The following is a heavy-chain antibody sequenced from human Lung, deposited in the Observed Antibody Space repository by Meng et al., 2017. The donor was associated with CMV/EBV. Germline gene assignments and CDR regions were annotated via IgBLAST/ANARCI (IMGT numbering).Heavy chain of an antibody. CDR3: ARTNTPMFTWGPYFDY. V-gene: IGHV5-51*01. CDR2: IYPGDSDT. J-gene: IGHJ4*02. D-gene: IGHD5-18*01. CDR1: GYTFATSW. Sequence: GESXKISXTTSGYTFATSWIGWVRQMPGKGLEWMGIIYPGDSDTKYSPSFQGQVTISADKSLNTAYLQWSSLQASDTAIYYCARTNTPMFTWGPYFDYWGQGTXVTVSS.